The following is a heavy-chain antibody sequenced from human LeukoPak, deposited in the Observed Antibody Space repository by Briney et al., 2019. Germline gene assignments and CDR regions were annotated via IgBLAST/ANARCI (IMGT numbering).Heavy chain of an antibody. V-gene: IGHV3-20*04. J-gene: IGHJ4*02. CDR2: INWSGGST. CDR3: ARAPIISPFYFDY. D-gene: IGHD3-10*01. Sequence: GGSLRLSCTASGFAFNEHGMSWVRQVPGKGLEWVSGINWSGGSTGYADPLRGRFTISRDNAKNSLYLQMDSLRAEDTALYYCARAPIISPFYFDYWGQGTLVTVSS. CDR1: GFAFNEHG.